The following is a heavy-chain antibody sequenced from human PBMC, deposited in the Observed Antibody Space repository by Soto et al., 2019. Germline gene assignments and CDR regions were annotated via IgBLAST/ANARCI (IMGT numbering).Heavy chain of an antibody. CDR3: AKDRRAGGNSAFYFDF. D-gene: IGHD3-16*01. CDR2: ISATGGST. CDR1: GFTFSSYA. V-gene: IGHV3-23*01. J-gene: IGHJ4*02. Sequence: PGGSVRLSCAASGFTFSSYAMSWVRQAPGKGLEWVSLISATGGSTYYADSVKGRFTISRDNSHNTLYLQVHSLTAEDTAVYYCAKDRRAGGNSAFYFDFWGQGAQGTLSS.